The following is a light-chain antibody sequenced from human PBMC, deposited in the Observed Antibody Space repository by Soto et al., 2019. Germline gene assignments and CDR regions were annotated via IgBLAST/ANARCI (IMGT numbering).Light chain of an antibody. V-gene: IGKV1-9*01. CDR3: QQLNTYPIT. CDR1: QAISNY. J-gene: IGKJ5*01. CDR2: AAS. Sequence: DIQRTQYPSSLSASIGDRVPITCRASQAISNYLAWYQQKPGKAPKLLIYAASTLQSGVPSRFSGSGSGTEFTLTISSLQPEDFATYYCQQLNTYPITSGQGARLEIK.